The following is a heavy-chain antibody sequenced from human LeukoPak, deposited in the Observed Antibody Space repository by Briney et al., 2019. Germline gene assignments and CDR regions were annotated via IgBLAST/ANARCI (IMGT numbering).Heavy chain of an antibody. CDR3: AKDPMVRGSTYDY. J-gene: IGHJ4*02. Sequence: AGGSLRLSCAASGFTFSTYSMNWVRQAPGKGLEWVSAIGPTGRSTYYADSVRGRFTISRDNSKNTLYLQMNSLRAEDTAIYYCAKDPMVRGSTYDYWGQGTLVTVSS. D-gene: IGHD3-10*01. CDR1: GFTFSTYS. CDR2: IGPTGRST. V-gene: IGHV3-23*01.